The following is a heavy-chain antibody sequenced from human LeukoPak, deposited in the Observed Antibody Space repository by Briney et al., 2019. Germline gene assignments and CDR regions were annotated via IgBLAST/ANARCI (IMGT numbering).Heavy chain of an antibody. Sequence: SQTLSLTCAISGDSVSSNSAAWIWFRQSPSRGLEWLARTYFRSKWYYDYAVSVKSRIVISPDTSKNQFSLQLDSVTPDDTAVYFCARSAVGGHNDFWGQGTLVTVSS. CDR2: TYFRSKWYY. CDR1: GDSVSSNSAA. D-gene: IGHD3-16*01. J-gene: IGHJ4*02. CDR3: ARSAVGGHNDF. V-gene: IGHV6-1*01.